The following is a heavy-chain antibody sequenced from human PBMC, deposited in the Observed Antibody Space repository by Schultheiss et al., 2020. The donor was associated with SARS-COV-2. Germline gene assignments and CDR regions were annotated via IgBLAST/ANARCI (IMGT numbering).Heavy chain of an antibody. V-gene: IGHV4-4*02. D-gene: IGHD3-3*01. CDR2: IYHSGST. CDR3: ASLGITIFGVVSEGEGMDV. J-gene: IGHJ6*02. Sequence: TLSLTCAVSGGSISSSNWWSWVRQPPGKGLEWIGEIYHSGSTNYNPSLKSRVTISVDKSKNQFSLKLSSVTAADTAVYYCASLGITIFGVVSEGEGMDVWGQGTTVTVSS. CDR1: GGSISSSNW.